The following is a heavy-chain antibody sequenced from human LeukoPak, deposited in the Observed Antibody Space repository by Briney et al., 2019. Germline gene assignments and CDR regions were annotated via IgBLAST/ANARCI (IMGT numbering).Heavy chain of an antibody. CDR1: GGSISSYY. D-gene: IGHD3-22*01. J-gene: IGHJ3*02. Sequence: SETLSLTCTVSGGSISSYYWSWIRQPPGKGLEWIGYINYSGSTTYYPSPMSRVTISVDTPKNQFSLKLNSGTAAETAVYYLARGRIVVANTGAFDIWGQGTMVPVSS. CDR2: INYSGST. CDR3: ARGRIVVANTGAFDI. V-gene: IGHV4-59*12.